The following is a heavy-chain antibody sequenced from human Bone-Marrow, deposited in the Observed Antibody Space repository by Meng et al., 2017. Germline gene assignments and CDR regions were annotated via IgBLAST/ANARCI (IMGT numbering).Heavy chain of an antibody. CDR2: ISWNSGSI. CDR3: AKGGRGKQQLAGEA. CDR1: GFTFDDYA. D-gene: IGHD6-13*01. J-gene: IGHJ5*02. V-gene: IGHV3-9*01. Sequence: GVSLRLSCAASGFTFDDYAMHWVRQAPGKGLEWVSGISWNSGSIGYADSVKGRFTISRDNVKNSLYLQMNSLRAEDTALYYCAKGGRGKQQLAGEAWAQGTLVTVSS.